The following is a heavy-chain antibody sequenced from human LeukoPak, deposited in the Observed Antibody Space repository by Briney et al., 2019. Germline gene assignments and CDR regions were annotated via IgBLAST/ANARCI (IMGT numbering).Heavy chain of an antibody. CDR2: ISSSGSTI. CDR3: ASATPRTQFAFDI. CDR1: GFTFSSYE. D-gene: IGHD2-2*01. J-gene: IGHJ3*02. Sequence: GGSLRLSCAASGFTFSSYEMNWVRQAPGKGLEWVSYISSSGSTIYYADSVKGRFTISRDNAKNSLCLQMNSLRAEDTAVYYCASATPRTQFAFDIWGQGTMVTVSS. V-gene: IGHV3-48*03.